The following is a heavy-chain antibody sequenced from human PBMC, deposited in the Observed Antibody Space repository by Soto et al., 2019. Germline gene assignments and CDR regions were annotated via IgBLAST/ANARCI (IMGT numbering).Heavy chain of an antibody. Sequence: GASVKVSCKASGGTFSSYAISWVRRAPGQGLEWMGGIIPIFGTANYAQKFQGRVTITADESTSTAYMELSSLRSEDTAVYYCARVSVHNTNWFDPWGQGTLVTVSS. D-gene: IGHD1-1*01. J-gene: IGHJ5*02. V-gene: IGHV1-69*13. CDR3: ARVSVHNTNWFDP. CDR2: IIPIFGTA. CDR1: GGTFSSYA.